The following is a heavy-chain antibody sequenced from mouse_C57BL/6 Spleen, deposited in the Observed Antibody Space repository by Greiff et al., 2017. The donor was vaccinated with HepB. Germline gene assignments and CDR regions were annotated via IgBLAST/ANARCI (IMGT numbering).Heavy chain of an antibody. D-gene: IGHD3-3*01. CDR3: ARGTEGGFDY. CDR1: GFTFSSYG. J-gene: IGHJ2*01. Sequence: VQLKESGGDLVKPGGSLKLSCAASGFTFSSYGMSWVRQTPDKRLEWVATISSGGSYTYYPDSVKGRFTISRDNAKNTLYLQMSSLKSEDTAMYYCARGTEGGFDYWGQGTTLTVSS. CDR2: ISSGGSYT. V-gene: IGHV5-6*01.